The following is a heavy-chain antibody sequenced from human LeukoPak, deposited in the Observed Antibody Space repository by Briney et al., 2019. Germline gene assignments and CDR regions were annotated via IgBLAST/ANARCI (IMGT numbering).Heavy chain of an antibody. D-gene: IGHD3-22*01. CDR2: ISGSGGRT. V-gene: IGHV3-23*01. CDR3: AKDFYDNSGSRYDY. CDR1: GFTFSSYA. Sequence: GGSLRLSCAASGFTFSSYAMTWVRQAPGKGLEWISAISGSGGRTYYVDSVKGRFTISRDNSKNTLYLQMNSLRVEDTAVYYCAKDFYDNSGSRYDYWGQGTLVTVSS. J-gene: IGHJ4*02.